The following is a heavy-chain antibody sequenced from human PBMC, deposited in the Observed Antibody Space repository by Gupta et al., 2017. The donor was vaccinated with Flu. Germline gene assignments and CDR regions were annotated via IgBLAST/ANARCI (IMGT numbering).Heavy chain of an antibody. CDR2: ISYDGSNK. J-gene: IGHJ3*02. CDR3: ARGWEIYYDITDAFDI. Sequence: PGKGLEWVAVISYDGSNKYYADSVKGRFTISRDNSKNTLYLQMNSLRAEDTAVYYCARGWEIYYDITDAFDIWGQGTMVTVSS. V-gene: IGHV3-30-3*01. D-gene: IGHD3-9*01.